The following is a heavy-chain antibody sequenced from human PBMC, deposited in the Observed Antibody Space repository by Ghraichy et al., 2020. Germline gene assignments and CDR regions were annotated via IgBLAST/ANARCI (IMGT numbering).Heavy chain of an antibody. V-gene: IGHV4-34*01. CDR2: INHSGST. J-gene: IGHJ4*02. Sequence: LSLTCAVYGGSFSGYYWNWIRQPPGKGLEWIGEINHSGSTNYNPSLKSRVTISVDTSKNQFSLKLSPVTAADTAEYCCASLYCSSTSCYGYLDYWGQGTLVTVSS. D-gene: IGHD2-2*01. CDR3: ASLYCSSTSCYGYLDY. CDR1: GGSFSGYY.